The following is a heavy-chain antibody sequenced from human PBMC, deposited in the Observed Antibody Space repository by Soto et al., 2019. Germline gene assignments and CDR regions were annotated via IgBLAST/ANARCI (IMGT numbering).Heavy chain of an antibody. CDR1: GFTFSNAW. Sequence: PGGSLRLSCAASGFTFSNAWMSWVRQAPGKGLEWVGRIKSNTDDGTTDYTSPVKGRFTISRDDSKNTLYLQVNSLKTEDTAVYYCTETLRAGYTSTLDYWGQGTLVTVSS. CDR2: IKSNTDDGTT. V-gene: IGHV3-15*01. J-gene: IGHJ4*02. D-gene: IGHD6-13*01. CDR3: TETLRAGYTSTLDY.